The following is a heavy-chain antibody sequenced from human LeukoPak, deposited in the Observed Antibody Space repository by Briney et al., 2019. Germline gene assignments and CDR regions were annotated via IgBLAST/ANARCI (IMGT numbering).Heavy chain of an antibody. CDR3: ARVLRFLRYFDH. V-gene: IGHV3-48*03. CDR2: ISSSGSTI. Sequence: GGSLRLSCAASGFTFSSYEMNWVRQAPGKGLEWVSYISSSGSTIYYADSVKGRFTISRDNAKNSLYLQMNSLRAEDTAVYYCARVLRFLRYFDHWGQGTLVTVSS. D-gene: IGHD3-3*01. J-gene: IGHJ4*02. CDR1: GFTFSSYE.